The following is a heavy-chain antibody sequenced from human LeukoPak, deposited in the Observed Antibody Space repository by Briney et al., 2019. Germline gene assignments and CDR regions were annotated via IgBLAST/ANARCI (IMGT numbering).Heavy chain of an antibody. J-gene: IGHJ4*02. V-gene: IGHV1-18*01. CDR3: AREVSVRGVKRASDY. D-gene: IGHD3-10*01. CDR2: ISSYNGDT. Sequence: ASVRVSCKASGYTFTSYGFSWVRQAPGQGLEWMGWISSYNGDTNYAQRVQDRVTMTTDTATSTAYMELRSLRSDDTAVYYCAREVSVRGVKRASDYWGQGTLVTVSS. CDR1: GYTFTSYG.